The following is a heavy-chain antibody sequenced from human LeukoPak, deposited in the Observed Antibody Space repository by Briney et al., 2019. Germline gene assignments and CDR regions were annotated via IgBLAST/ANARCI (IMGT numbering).Heavy chain of an antibody. CDR3: ARATGNSGYYALDY. J-gene: IGHJ4*02. D-gene: IGHD3-22*01. CDR2: ILGSGDST. CDR1: GFTFSNYA. Sequence: GGSLRLSCEASGFTFSNYAMSWVRQAPGKGLEWVSGILGSGDSTYYADSVKGRFTISRDNSKNILYLQMNGLRAEDTAVYYCARATGNSGYYALDYWGQGTLVTVSS. V-gene: IGHV3-23*01.